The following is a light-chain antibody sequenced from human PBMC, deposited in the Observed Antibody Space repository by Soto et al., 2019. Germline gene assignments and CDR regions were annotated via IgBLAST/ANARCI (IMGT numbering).Light chain of an antibody. Sequence: QSALAQTPSASATPGQRVTISCSGSSSSIGSNHVYWYQHLPGTAPKLLIYTNNQRPSGVPDRFSGSKSGTSASLAISGLRSEDEADYYCAAWDDSLSGVIFGGGTKVTVL. V-gene: IGLV1-47*02. J-gene: IGLJ2*01. CDR1: SSSIGSNH. CDR2: TNN. CDR3: AAWDDSLSGVI.